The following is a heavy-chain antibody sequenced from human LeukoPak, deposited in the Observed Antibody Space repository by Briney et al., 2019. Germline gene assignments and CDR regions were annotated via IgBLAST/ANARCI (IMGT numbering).Heavy chain of an antibody. CDR3: AKDLFTGIAAAGAIDY. V-gene: IGHV3-9*01. J-gene: IGHJ4*02. D-gene: IGHD6-13*01. Sequence: PGRSLRLSCAASGFTFDDYAMHWVRQAPGKGLEWVSGISWNSGSIGYADSVKGRFTISRDNAKNSLYLQMNSLRAEDTALYYCAKDLFTGIAAAGAIDYWGQGTLVTVSS. CDR1: GFTFDDYA. CDR2: ISWNSGSI.